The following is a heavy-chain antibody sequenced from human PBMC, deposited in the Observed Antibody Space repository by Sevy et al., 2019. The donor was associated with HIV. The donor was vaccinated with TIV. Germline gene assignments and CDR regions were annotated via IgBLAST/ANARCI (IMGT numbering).Heavy chain of an antibody. CDR3: ARVYYYGSASPNYYFDY. CDR2: IYHSGST. CDR1: GYSISSGYY. J-gene: IGHJ4*02. Sequence: SETLSLTCAVSGYSISSGYYWGWIRQPPGKGLEWIGSIYHSGSTYYNPSLKSRVTISVDTSKNQFSLKLSSVTAADTVVYYCARVYYYGSASPNYYFDYWGQGTLVTVSS. D-gene: IGHD3-10*01. V-gene: IGHV4-38-2*01.